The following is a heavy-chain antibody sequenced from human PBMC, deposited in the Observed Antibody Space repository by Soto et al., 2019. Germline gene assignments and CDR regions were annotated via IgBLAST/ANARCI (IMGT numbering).Heavy chain of an antibody. CDR1: GFTFRNYD. Sequence: QVQLVESGGGVVQPGRSLRLSCVASGFTFRNYDMHWVRQAPGKGLEWVAVISYDGNNEFYVDSVEGRFAISRDNSKNALYLQMNSLRAGDTAVYYCAKEALNWGRYFDYWGQGTLFTVSS. D-gene: IGHD7-27*01. J-gene: IGHJ4*02. V-gene: IGHV3-30*18. CDR3: AKEALNWGRYFDY. CDR2: ISYDGNNE.